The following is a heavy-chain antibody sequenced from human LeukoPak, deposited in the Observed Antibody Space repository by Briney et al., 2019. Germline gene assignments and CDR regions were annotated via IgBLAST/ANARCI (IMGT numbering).Heavy chain of an antibody. J-gene: IGHJ3*01. V-gene: IGHV6-1*01. D-gene: IGHD1-20*01. CDR2: TYYRSKWYN. CDR3: ARDIPGSQDAFDL. Sequence: SQTLSLTCVISGDSVSSNNVAWNWLRQSPSRGLEWLGRTYYRSKWYNDYAVSMKDRITINPDTSKNQFSLQLKSVTPEDTAMYYCARDIPGSQDAFDLWGQGTMVIVSS. CDR1: GDSVSSNNVA.